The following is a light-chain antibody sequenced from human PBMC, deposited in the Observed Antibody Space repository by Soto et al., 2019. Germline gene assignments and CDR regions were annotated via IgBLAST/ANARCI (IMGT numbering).Light chain of an antibody. V-gene: IGKV3-15*01. CDR3: QQYNNWPPRT. CDR1: QSVSNH. CDR2: GAS. J-gene: IGKJ2*01. Sequence: EIVMTQSPVTLSLSPGERATLSCRASQSVSNHLAWYQQKPGQAPRLLIYGASTRAIGIPARFSGSGSGTEFTLTISSLQSEDFAVYYCQQYNNWPPRTFGQGTKLEIK.